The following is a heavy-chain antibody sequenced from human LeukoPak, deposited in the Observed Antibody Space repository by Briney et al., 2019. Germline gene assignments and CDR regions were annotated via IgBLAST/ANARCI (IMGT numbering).Heavy chain of an antibody. CDR1: GFTFSNYG. D-gene: IGHD6-25*01. CDR3: ARGRSADL. CDR2: ISYDGSKK. Sequence: GGSLRLSCAASGFTFSNYGLPSVRQAPGKRLEWVAGISYDGSKKHDRDSVKGRFTISRDNSKDTLYLQMDSLRAEDTAVYYCARGRSADLWGQGTLVTVSS. V-gene: IGHV3-30*03. J-gene: IGHJ5*02.